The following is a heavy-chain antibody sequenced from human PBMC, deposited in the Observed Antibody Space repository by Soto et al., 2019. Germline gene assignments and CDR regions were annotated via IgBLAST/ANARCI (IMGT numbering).Heavy chain of an antibody. Sequence: SETLSLTCAVYGGSFSGYYWSWIRQPPGKGLEWIGEINHSGSTNYNPSLKSRVTISVDTSKNQFSLKLSSVTAADTAVYYCARVGRYYDSSGRPGPGFDYWGQATLVTGSS. D-gene: IGHD3-22*01. J-gene: IGHJ4*02. CDR1: GGSFSGYY. CDR2: INHSGST. CDR3: ARVGRYYDSSGRPGPGFDY. V-gene: IGHV4-34*01.